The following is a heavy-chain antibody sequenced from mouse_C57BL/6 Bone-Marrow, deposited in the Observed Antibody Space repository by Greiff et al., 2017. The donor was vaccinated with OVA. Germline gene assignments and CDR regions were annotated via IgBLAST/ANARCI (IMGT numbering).Heavy chain of an antibody. V-gene: IGHV1-81*01. CDR2: IYPRSGNT. Sequence: QVQLQQSGAELARPGASVKLSCKASGYTFTSYGISWVKQRTGQGLEWIGEIYPRSGNTYYNEKFKGKATLTADKSSSTAYMELRSLTSEDSAVYFCARDGYYYGSSYYYAMDYWGQGTSVTVSS. D-gene: IGHD1-1*01. J-gene: IGHJ4*01. CDR3: ARDGYYYGSSYYYAMDY. CDR1: GYTFTSYG.